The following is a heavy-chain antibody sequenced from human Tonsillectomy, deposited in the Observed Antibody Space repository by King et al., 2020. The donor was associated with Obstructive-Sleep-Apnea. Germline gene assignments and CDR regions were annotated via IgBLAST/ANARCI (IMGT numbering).Heavy chain of an antibody. Sequence: VQLVESGGGLVQPGGSLRLSCAASGFTFSSYSVNWVRQAPGKGLEGVSYISSSSSTIYYADSVKGRFTISRDNAKNSLYLQMNSLRAEDTAVYYCARDRRGWWDYWGQGTLVTVSS. CDR2: ISSSSSTI. J-gene: IGHJ4*02. V-gene: IGHV3-48*04. D-gene: IGHD2-8*02. CDR3: ARDRRGWWDY. CDR1: GFTFSSYS.